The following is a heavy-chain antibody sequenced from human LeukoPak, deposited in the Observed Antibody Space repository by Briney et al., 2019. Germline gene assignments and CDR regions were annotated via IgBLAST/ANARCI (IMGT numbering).Heavy chain of an antibody. CDR1: GYTFSSYA. V-gene: IGHV3-23*01. CDR3: AKVGGYCSGGSCHFDY. D-gene: IGHD2-15*01. Sequence: GGSLRLSCAASGYTFSSYAMSWVRQAPGKGLEWVSAISGSGGSTYYADSVKGRFTISRDNSKNTLYLQMNSLRAEDTAVYYCAKVGGYCSGGSCHFDYWGQGTLVTVSS. J-gene: IGHJ4*02. CDR2: ISGSGGST.